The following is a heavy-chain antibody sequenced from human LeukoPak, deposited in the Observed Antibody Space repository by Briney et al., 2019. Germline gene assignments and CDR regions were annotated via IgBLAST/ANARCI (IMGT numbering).Heavy chain of an antibody. V-gene: IGHV4-4*02. D-gene: IGHD3-22*01. J-gene: IGHJ4*02. CDR3: TREDRPSCLLAY. CDR2: IAHDGTI. Sequence: SETLCLTCGVSGGSIDITSYWRWARQAPGKGLEWIGEIAHDGTINYNPSLRSRVAMSLDRANNQFSLSLTSVTAADTAVYFCTREDRPSCLLAYWGQGVLVTVSS. CDR1: GGSIDITSY.